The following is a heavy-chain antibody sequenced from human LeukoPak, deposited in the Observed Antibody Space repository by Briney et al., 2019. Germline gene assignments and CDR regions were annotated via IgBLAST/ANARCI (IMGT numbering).Heavy chain of an antibody. J-gene: IGHJ4*02. CDR2: IKQDGSEK. D-gene: IGHD2-2*01. V-gene: IGHV3-7*05. Sequence: PGGSLRLSCAASGFTFSSYWMNWVRQAPGKGLEWVANIKQDGSEKYYVDSVKGRFTISRDNAKNSLYLQMNSLRAEDTAVYYCAKGDCSSTSCQGNYWGQGTLVTVSS. CDR3: AKGDCSSTSCQGNY. CDR1: GFTFSSYW.